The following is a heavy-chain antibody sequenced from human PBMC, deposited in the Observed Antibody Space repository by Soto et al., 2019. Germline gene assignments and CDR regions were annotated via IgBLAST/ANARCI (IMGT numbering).Heavy chain of an antibody. CDR1: GITFSSHA. Sequence: EVQLLESGGGLVQRGGSLRHYCAASGITFSSHAMTWVRQSPGRGLEWVSLISSGSSTYYADSVKGRFSISRDNSKSTLFLQMNSLRAEDTAIYYCAKHSASGGGFDYWGQGTLVTVSS. CDR3: AKHSASGGGFDY. D-gene: IGHD3-10*01. V-gene: IGHV3-23*01. J-gene: IGHJ4*02. CDR2: LISSGSST.